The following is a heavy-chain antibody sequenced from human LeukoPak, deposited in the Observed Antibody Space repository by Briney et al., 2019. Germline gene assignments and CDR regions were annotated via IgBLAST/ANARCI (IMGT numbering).Heavy chain of an antibody. D-gene: IGHD2-2*01. Sequence: GRSLRLSCAASGFTFGSYAMHWVRQAPGKGLEWVAVISYDGSNKYYADSVKGRFTISRDNSKNTLYLQMNSLRAEDTAVYYCAREGEGYCSSTSCYLGAFDIWGQGTMVTVSS. J-gene: IGHJ3*02. CDR1: GFTFGSYA. V-gene: IGHV3-30-3*01. CDR3: AREGEGYCSSTSCYLGAFDI. CDR2: ISYDGSNK.